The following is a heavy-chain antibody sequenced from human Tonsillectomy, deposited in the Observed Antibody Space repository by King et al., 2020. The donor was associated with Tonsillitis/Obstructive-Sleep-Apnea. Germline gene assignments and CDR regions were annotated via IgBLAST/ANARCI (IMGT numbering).Heavy chain of an antibody. D-gene: IGHD6-13*01. V-gene: IGHV2-26*01. CDR3: ARIQDDRSSWEPYYYYYMDV. CDR1: GFSLSNARMG. CDR2: IFSNDEK. J-gene: IGHJ6*03. Sequence: TLKESGPVLVKPTETLTLTCTVSGFSLSNARMGVSWIRQPPGKALEWLAHIFSNDEKSYSTSLKSRLSISKDTSKSQVVLTMTNMDPVDTATYYCARIQDDRSSWEPYYYYYMDVWGERTTVTVS.